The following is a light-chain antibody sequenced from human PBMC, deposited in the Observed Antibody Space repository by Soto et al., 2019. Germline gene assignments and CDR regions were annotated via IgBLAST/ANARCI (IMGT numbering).Light chain of an antibody. CDR2: GAS. Sequence: EIVLTQSPGTLSLSPGERGTLSCRASQSVSSNYLAWYQQKPGQAPRLLIYGASSRATGIPDRFSGSESGTDFTLTISRLEPEDFAVYYCHQYGSSPWTFGQGTKVDIK. CDR3: HQYGSSPWT. J-gene: IGKJ1*01. V-gene: IGKV3-20*01. CDR1: QSVSSNY.